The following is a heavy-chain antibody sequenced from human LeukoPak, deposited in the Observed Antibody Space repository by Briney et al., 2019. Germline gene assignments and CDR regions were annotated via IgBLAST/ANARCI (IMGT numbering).Heavy chain of an antibody. CDR1: GLTFSNYW. V-gene: IGHV3-74*01. CDR3: ARVRWGGLYYFDY. Sequence: GGSLRLSCAASGLTFSNYWMHWVRQAPGKGLVGVSRINDDGRSTSYADSVKGRFTISRDNAKNTLYLQMNSLRAEDTAVYYCARVRWGGLYYFDYWGQGTLVTVSS. J-gene: IGHJ4*02. D-gene: IGHD3-16*01. CDR2: INDDGRST.